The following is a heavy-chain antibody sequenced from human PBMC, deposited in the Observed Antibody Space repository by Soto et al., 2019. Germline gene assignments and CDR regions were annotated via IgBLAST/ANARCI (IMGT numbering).Heavy chain of an antibody. CDR1: GYTFTSYA. CDR2: INAGNGNT. V-gene: IGHV1-3*05. D-gene: IGHD2-21*02. CDR3: ARAWVVVTDHDY. J-gene: IGHJ4*02. Sequence: QVQLVQSGAEEKKPGAAVKVSCKASGYTFTSYAMYWVRQAPGQRLEWMGWINAGNGNTKYSQKFQGRVTITRDTSASTAYRELSSLRSEDTAVYYCARAWVVVTDHDYWGQGTLVTVSS.